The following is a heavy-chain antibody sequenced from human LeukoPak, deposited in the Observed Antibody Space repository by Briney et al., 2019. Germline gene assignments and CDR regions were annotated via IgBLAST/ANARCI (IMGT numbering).Heavy chain of an antibody. D-gene: IGHD6-19*01. V-gene: IGHV3-9*01. CDR1: GFTFDDYA. CDR2: ISWNSGSI. J-gene: IGHJ4*02. CDR3: AKDIGSGWYGLSPFDY. Sequence: GGSLRLSCAASGFTFDDYAMHWVRQAPGKGLEWGSGISWNSGSIGYAASVKGRFAISRDNAKNSLYLQMNSLRAEDTALYYCAKDIGSGWYGLSPFDYWGQGTLVTVSS.